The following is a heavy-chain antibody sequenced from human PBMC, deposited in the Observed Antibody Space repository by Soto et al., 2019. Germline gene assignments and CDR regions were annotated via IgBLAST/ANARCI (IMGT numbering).Heavy chain of an antibody. CDR2: IDPSDSYT. CDR3: ARHGGGGSSYDYYGMDV. J-gene: IGHJ6*02. Sequence: GESLKISCKGSVYSFTSYWIGWVRQMPGKGLEWMGRIDPSDSYTNYSPSFQGHVTISADKSISTAYLQWSSLKASDTAMYYCARHGGGGSSYDYYGMDVWGQGTTVTVSS. D-gene: IGHD6-6*01. V-gene: IGHV5-10-1*01. CDR1: VYSFTSYW.